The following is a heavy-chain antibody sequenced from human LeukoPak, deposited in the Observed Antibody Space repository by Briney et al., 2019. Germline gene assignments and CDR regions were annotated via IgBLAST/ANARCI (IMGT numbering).Heavy chain of an antibody. CDR3: ARDRHVPGLYYYYMDV. D-gene: IGHD6-6*01. CDR2: IYNDGSHT. Sequence: GGSLRLSCAASGFIFSTYGMHWVRQAPSKGLEWVAFIYNDGSHTFNADSVKGRFTISRDNAKNSLYLQMNSLRPEDTAVYFCARDRHVPGLYYYYMDVWGKGTTVTVSS. V-gene: IGHV3-30*12. CDR1: GFIFSTYG. J-gene: IGHJ6*03.